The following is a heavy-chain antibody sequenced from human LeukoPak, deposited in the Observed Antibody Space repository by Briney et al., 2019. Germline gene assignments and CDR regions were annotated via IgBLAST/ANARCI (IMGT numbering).Heavy chain of an antibody. V-gene: IGHV4-39*07. J-gene: IGHJ6*02. CDR3: AREHVTNYYYYYGMDV. CDR2: IYYSGST. Sequence: SETLSLTCTVSGGSISSSSYYWGWIRQPPGKGLEWIGSIYYSGSTYYNPSLKSRVTISVDTSKNQFSLKLSSVTAADTAVYYCAREHVTNYYYYYGMDVWGQGTTVTVSS. CDR1: GGSISSSSYY. D-gene: IGHD4-17*01.